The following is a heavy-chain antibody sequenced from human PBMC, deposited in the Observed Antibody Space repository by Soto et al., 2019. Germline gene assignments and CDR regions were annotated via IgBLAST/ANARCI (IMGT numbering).Heavy chain of an antibody. V-gene: IGHV3-23*01. D-gene: IGHD3-3*01. CDR1: GFTFRTYA. Sequence: GGSLRLSCAASGFTFRTYAMNWVRQAPGKGLEWVSGISGTGGGTYYAGSAKGRFTISRDNSKNTLYLQMNSLRAEDTAVYYCAKDRTVYYDFWSGPPSLDVWGQGTTVTVSS. CDR3: AKDRTVYYDFWSGPPSLDV. J-gene: IGHJ6*02. CDR2: ISGTGGGT.